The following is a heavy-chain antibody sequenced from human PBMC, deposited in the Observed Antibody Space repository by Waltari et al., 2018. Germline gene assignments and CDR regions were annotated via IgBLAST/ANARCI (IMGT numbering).Heavy chain of an antibody. CDR3: ARDIGPTGTTAYFDY. V-gene: IGHV3-43D*04. Sequence: EVQLVESGGVVVRPGGPWNFPSPPPGLPFVIYPRYWVRQAPGKSLEWVSLINWDGDRTYYADSVKGRFTISRDNSRNSLFLQMNSLRGEDTALYYCARDIGPTGTTAYFDYWGQGTLVTVSS. CDR1: GLPFVIYP. CDR2: INWDGDRT. J-gene: IGHJ4*02. D-gene: IGHD1-7*01.